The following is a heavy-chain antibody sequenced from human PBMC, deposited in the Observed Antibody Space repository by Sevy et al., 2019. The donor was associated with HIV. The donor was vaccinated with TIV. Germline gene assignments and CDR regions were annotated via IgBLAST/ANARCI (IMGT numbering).Heavy chain of an antibody. CDR2: ISYDGSSR. J-gene: IGHJ4*02. V-gene: IGHV3-30*18. CDR1: GLTFSTYA. Sequence: AGSLRLSCAASGLTFSTYAMHWVRQAPGKALEWVAVISYDGSSRYYADSVKGRFTISRDNSKNTLYLQMNSLRDEDTAAYYCAKDAGYDIAWYPGYWGQGTLVTVSS. CDR3: AKDAGYDIAWYPGY. D-gene: IGHD6-19*01.